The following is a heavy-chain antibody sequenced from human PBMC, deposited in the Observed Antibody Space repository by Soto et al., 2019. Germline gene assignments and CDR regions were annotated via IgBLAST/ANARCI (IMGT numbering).Heavy chain of an antibody. CDR2: IIPMFGTT. CDR1: GDTFKKFA. J-gene: IGHJ6*02. Sequence: QVQLVQSGPEVKKPGSSVKVSCKISGDTFKKFAISWGRQAPGQGPEWMGGIIPMFGTTKYTQKFQGRVTFTADKYTVTTDMELTSQMSEDTATYFCARGVVPTAGAAPPNLPYGVDVGGQGTTVTVSS. V-gene: IGHV1-69*06. D-gene: IGHD6-6*01. CDR3: ARGVVPTAGAAPPNLPYGVDV.